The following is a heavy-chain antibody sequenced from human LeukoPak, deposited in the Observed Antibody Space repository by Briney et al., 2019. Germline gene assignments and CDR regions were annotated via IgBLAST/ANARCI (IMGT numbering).Heavy chain of an antibody. Sequence: SVKLSCKASGGTFSSYAISWVRQAPEQGLEWWGGIIAIFRRPMYAQKFQGRVTITTDEFTSTGYMELSSLGPEDTAVYYCASGDYCINTSCYNGAFDIWGQGTMVTVSS. V-gene: IGHV1-69*05. D-gene: IGHD2-2*01. CDR2: IIAIFRRP. CDR1: GGTFSSYA. CDR3: ASGDYCINTSCYNGAFDI. J-gene: IGHJ3*02.